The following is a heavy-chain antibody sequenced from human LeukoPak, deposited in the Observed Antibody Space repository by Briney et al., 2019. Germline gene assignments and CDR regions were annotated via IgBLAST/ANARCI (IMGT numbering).Heavy chain of an antibody. V-gene: IGHV3-23*01. D-gene: IGHD5-18*01. J-gene: IGHJ4*02. Sequence: PGGSLRLSCAASGFTFSSYGMSWVRQAPGKGLEWVSAISGSGGSTYYADSVKGRFTISRDNSKNTLYLQMNSLRAEDTAVYYCAKDKSYGGYKTFDYWGQGTLVTVSS. CDR1: GFTFSSYG. CDR2: ISGSGGST. CDR3: AKDKSYGGYKTFDY.